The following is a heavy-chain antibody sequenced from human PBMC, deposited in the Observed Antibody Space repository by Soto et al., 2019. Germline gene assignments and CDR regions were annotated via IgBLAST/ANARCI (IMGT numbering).Heavy chain of an antibody. V-gene: IGHV3-23*02. CDR2: ISGTTDRT. Sequence: EVQVLESGGGLVQPGGSLRLSCAASGFTIRNHARSWVRQAPGKALEWVAGISGTTDRTYYRDSVEGRFTIFKHTSKNTLYLEMNSLRAEDTALYRCEGSWTWGQGTLVTVSS. D-gene: IGHD5-12*01. CDR1: GFTIRNHA. J-gene: IGHJ1*01. CDR3: EGSWT.